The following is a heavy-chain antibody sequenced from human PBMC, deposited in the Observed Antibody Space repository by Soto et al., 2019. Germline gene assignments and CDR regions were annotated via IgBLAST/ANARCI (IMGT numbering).Heavy chain of an antibody. CDR2: ISCSGGST. D-gene: IGHD3-22*01. J-gene: IGHJ4*02. CDR1: GFTFSSYA. Sequence: PGGSLRLSCAASGFTFSSYAMSWVRQAPGKGLEWVSAISCSGGSTYYADSVKGRFTISRDNAKSTLYLQMNNLRAEDTAFYFCARATQSYYDTSGYYSYVHWGQGAQVTVSS. V-gene: IGHV3-23*01. CDR3: ARATQSYYDTSGYYSYVH.